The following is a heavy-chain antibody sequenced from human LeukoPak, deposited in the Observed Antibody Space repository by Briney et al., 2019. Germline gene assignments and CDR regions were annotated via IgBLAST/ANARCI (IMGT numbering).Heavy chain of an antibody. D-gene: IGHD3-10*01. CDR3: ARDRSYYGSGSYRVRWFDP. J-gene: IGHJ5*02. CDR1: GGSISSSSYY. V-gene: IGHV4-39*07. CDR2: IYYSGST. Sequence: SGTLSLTCTVSGGSISSSSYYWGWIRQPPGKGLEWIGSIYYSGSTYYNPSLKSRVTISVDTSKNQFSLKLSSVTAADTAVYYCARDRSYYGSGSYRVRWFDPWGQGTLVTVSS.